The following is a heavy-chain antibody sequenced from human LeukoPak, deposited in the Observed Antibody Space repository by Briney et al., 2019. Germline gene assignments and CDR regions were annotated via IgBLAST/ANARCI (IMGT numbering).Heavy chain of an antibody. J-gene: IGHJ6*02. D-gene: IGHD2-15*01. Sequence: SETLSLTCTVSGGSISSYYWSWIRQPPGKGLEWIGYIYYSGSTNYNPSLKSRVTISVDTSKNQFSLKLSSVTAADTAVYYCAREDLGYCSGGSCYSEDYYYYGMDVWGQGTAVTVSS. CDR3: AREDLGYCSGGSCYSEDYYYYGMDV. CDR1: GGSISSYY. V-gene: IGHV4-59*08. CDR2: IYYSGST.